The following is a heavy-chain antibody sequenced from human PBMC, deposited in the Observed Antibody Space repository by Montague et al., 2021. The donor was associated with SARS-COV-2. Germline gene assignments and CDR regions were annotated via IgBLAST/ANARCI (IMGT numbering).Heavy chain of an antibody. J-gene: IGHJ4*02. Sequence: SETLSLTCAVYDGSFSAYSWTWIRQPPGKGLEWIGEIHHRGSTNYNPSLKSRVTISVDTSKNQFSLKMTSVTAADTAVYYCARGRQHINMVVVVVTGGEYYFDFWGKGTLVAVSS. V-gene: IGHV4-34*01. CDR3: ARGRQHINMVVVVVTGGEYYFDF. D-gene: IGHD3-22*01. CDR2: IHHRGST. CDR1: DGSFSAYS.